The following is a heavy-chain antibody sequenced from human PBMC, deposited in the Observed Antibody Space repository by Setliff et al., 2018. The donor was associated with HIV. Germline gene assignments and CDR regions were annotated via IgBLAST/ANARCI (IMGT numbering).Heavy chain of an antibody. J-gene: IGHJ4*02. CDR1: GFSFRTYA. V-gene: IGHV3-11*01. D-gene: IGHD3-22*01. CDR2: ISRDGNTI. Sequence: PGGSLRLSCAASGFSFRTYAMSWVRQAPGKGLEWVSYISRDGNTIYYADSVKGRFTISRDNAKNSLYLQMNSLRAEDTALYYCARTDSSGYYYGGVYWGQGTLVTVSS. CDR3: ARTDSSGYYYGGVY.